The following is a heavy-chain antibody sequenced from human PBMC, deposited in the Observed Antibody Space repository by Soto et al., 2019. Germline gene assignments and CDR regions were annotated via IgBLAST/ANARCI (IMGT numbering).Heavy chain of an antibody. CDR1: GGSINNYY. D-gene: IGHD1-26*01. Sequence: SETLSLTCTVSGGSINNYYWSWIRQPPGKGMEWIGYIYYTGTANHNPSLKSRVAMSVDTSKSQFSLRLSSVTAADTAVYYCARVGGSSSSPLYWGQGTLVTVSS. CDR3: ARVGGSSSSPLY. J-gene: IGHJ4*02. CDR2: IYYTGTA. V-gene: IGHV4-59*01.